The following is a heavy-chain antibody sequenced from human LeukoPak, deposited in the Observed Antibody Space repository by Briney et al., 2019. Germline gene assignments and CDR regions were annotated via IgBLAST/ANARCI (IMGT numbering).Heavy chain of an antibody. J-gene: IGHJ5*02. CDR3: ARERDIVVVPGALNWFDP. CDR1: GYTFTGYY. V-gene: IGHV1-2*02. D-gene: IGHD2-2*01. CDR2: INPNSGGT. Sequence: ASVKVSCKASGYTFTGYYMHWVRQAPGQGLEWMGWINPNSGGTNCAQKFQGRVTMTRDTSISTAYMELSRLRSDDTAVYYCARERDIVVVPGALNWFDPWGQGTLVTVSS.